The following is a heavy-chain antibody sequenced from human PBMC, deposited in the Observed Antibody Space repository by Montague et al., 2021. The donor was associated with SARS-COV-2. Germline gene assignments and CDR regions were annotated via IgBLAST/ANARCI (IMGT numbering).Heavy chain of an antibody. V-gene: IGHV4-59*01. CDR2: SGDT. CDR3: AREYRIELWQTNWYFGL. D-gene: IGHD5-18*01. J-gene: IGHJ2*01. Sequence: SGDTKYNPSLKSRVGISVDTSKNQFSLRLSSVTAADPAVYYCAREYRIELWQTNWYFGLWGRGNRVTV.